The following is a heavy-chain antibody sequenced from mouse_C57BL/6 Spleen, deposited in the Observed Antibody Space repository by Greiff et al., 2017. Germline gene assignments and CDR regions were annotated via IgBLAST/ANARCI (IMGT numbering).Heavy chain of an antibody. J-gene: IGHJ2*01. V-gene: IGHV1-7*01. CDR3: ARVADRYYFDY. Sequence: QVQLKQSGAELVKPGASVKLSCKASGYTFTSYWMHWVKQRPGQGLEWIGYINPSSGYTKYNQKFKDKATLTADKSSSTAYMQLSSLTYEDSAVYYCARVADRYYFDYWGQGTTLTVSS. CDR2: INPSSGYT. D-gene: IGHD1-1*01. CDR1: GYTFTSYW.